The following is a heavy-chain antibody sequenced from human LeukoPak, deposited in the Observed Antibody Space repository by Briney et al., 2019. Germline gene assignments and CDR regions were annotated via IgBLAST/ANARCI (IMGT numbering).Heavy chain of an antibody. J-gene: IGHJ2*01. CDR3: ARRTVSHWYFDL. Sequence: SETLSLTCTVSGGSISSSSYYWGWIRQPPGKGQEWIGSIYYSGSTYYNPSLKSRVTISVDTSKNQFSLKLSSVTAADTAVYYCARRTVSHWYFDLWGRGTLVTVSS. CDR1: GGSISSSSYY. CDR2: IYYSGST. V-gene: IGHV4-39*01. D-gene: IGHD4-17*01.